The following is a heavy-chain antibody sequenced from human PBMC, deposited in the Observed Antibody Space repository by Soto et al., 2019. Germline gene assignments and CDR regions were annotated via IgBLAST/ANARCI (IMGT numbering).Heavy chain of an antibody. D-gene: IGHD6-19*01. Sequence: SVKVCCKASGAAFTSYGISWVRQVPGQGLEWMGWISAYNGNTNYAQKLQGRVTMTTDTSTSTAYMGLRSLSPDDTAVYYCARDSAAVAGSFDYWAQGTLVTVSS. CDR2: ISAYNGNT. CDR1: GAAFTSYG. V-gene: IGHV1-18*04. CDR3: ARDSAAVAGSFDY. J-gene: IGHJ4*02.